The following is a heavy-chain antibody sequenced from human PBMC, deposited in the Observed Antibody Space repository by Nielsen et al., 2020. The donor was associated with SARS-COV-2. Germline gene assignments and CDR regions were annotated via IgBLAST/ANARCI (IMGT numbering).Heavy chain of an antibody. CDR3: ARDGYSSGWYDWYFDL. CDR2: IYTSGRT. D-gene: IGHD6-19*01. V-gene: IGHV4-61*02. J-gene: IGHJ2*01. CDR1: GGSIARSSYP. Sequence: SETLSLTCTVSGGSIARSSYPWIWIRQPAGKGLVWIGRIYTSGRTNYNPSLKSRVTISVDTSKNQFSLKLSSVTAADTAVYYCARDGYSSGWYDWYFDLWGRGTLVTVSS.